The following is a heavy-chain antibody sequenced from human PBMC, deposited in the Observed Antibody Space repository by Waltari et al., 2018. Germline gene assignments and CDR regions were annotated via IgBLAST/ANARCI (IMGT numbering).Heavy chain of an antibody. V-gene: IGHV4-39*07. D-gene: IGHD6-6*01. Sequence: QLQLQESGPGLVKPSETLSLACTVPGGDISSSSYYEGWIRQPPGKGLEWIGSIYYSGSTYYNPSLKSRVTISVDTSKNQFSLKLSSVTAADTAVYYCASMSSSSSVYWGQGTLVTVSS. CDR1: GGDISSSSYY. J-gene: IGHJ4*02. CDR2: IYYSGST. CDR3: ASMSSSSSVY.